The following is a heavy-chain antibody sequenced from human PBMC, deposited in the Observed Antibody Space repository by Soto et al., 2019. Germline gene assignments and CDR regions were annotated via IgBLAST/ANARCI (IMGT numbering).Heavy chain of an antibody. V-gene: IGHV4-4*02. D-gene: IGHD7-27*01. CDR2: VFHTGDT. CDR1: GDSISSSVW. J-gene: IGHJ4*02. CDR3: ARKAWVRFDY. Sequence: PSETLSLTCAVSGDSISSSVWWTWVRQPPGKGLEWIGEVFHTGDTYFNPSLRSRVAMSVDKSTNEFSLKVTSVTAADTAIYYCARKAWVRFDYCGQGALVTVSS.